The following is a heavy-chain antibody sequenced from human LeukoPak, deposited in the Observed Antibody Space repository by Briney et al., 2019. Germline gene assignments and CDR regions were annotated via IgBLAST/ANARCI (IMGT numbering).Heavy chain of an antibody. D-gene: IGHD1-26*01. CDR2: ISGSGVMT. Sequence: GGSLRLSCAASGFTFSSYSMNWVRQAPGKGLEWVATISGSGVMTYYADSVKGRFTVSGDNSKNTVYLQMSSLTAADTAVYYCAKDRSIGTYYTFDHWGQGTLVTVSS. CDR1: GFTFSSYS. CDR3: AKDRSIGTYYTFDH. V-gene: IGHV3-23*01. J-gene: IGHJ4*02.